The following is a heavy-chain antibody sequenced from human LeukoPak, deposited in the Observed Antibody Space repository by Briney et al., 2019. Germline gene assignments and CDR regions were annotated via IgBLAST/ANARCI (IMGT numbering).Heavy chain of an antibody. CDR2: VSAYDGST. CDR3: ERGGRDGMDV. D-gene: IGHD3-10*01. V-gene: IGHV1-18*01. Sequence: SVKVSCKASGYSFTSYGFTWVRRAPGQGLEWMGWVSAYDGSTNYAQKIRGRVTMTTDASNNTVYMELRSLRFDDADVYYCERGGRDGMDVWGQGTTVTVSS. J-gene: IGHJ6*02. CDR1: GYSFTSYG.